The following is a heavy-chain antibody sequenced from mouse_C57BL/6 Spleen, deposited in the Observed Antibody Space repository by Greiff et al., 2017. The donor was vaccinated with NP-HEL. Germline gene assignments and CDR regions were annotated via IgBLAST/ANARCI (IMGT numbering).Heavy chain of an antibody. CDR2: INPNNGGT. D-gene: IGHD2-3*01. J-gene: IGHJ2*01. V-gene: IGHV1-26*01. Sequence: EVQLQQSGPELVKPGASVKISCKASGYTFTDYYMNWVKQSHGKSLEWIGDINPNNGGTSYNQKFKGKAKLTVDKSSSTAYMELRSLTSEDSAVYYCARRVTFDYLGQGTTLTVSS. CDR1: GYTFTDYY. CDR3: ARRVTFDY.